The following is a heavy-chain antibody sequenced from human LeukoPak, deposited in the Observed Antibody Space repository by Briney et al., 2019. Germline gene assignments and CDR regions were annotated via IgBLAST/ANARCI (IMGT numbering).Heavy chain of an antibody. J-gene: IGHJ4*02. V-gene: IGHV3-15*01. CDR3: TTDSRDGYNYGRHFDY. CDR2: IKSKTVGGTT. Sequence: PGGSLRLSCAASGFTFSNAWMSWVRQASGKGLEWVGRIKSKTVGGTTDYAAPVKGRFTISRDDSKNTLYLQMNSLKTEDTAVYYCTTDSRDGYNYGRHFDYWGQGTLVTVSS. D-gene: IGHD5-24*01. CDR1: GFTFSNAW.